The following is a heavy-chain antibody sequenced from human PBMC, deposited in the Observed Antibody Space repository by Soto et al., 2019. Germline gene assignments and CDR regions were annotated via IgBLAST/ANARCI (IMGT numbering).Heavy chain of an antibody. CDR3: ARRPDYDSSVYYFLDY. V-gene: IGHV4-30-4*01. D-gene: IGHD3-22*01. Sequence: SETLSLTCTVSGGSISSGDYYWSWIRQPPGKGLEWIGYIYDSGSTYYNPSLKSRVTISVDTSKNQFSLKLNSVTAADTAVYYCARRPDYDSSVYYFLDYWGQVTLVTVSS. CDR1: GGSISSGDYY. CDR2: IYDSGST. J-gene: IGHJ4*02.